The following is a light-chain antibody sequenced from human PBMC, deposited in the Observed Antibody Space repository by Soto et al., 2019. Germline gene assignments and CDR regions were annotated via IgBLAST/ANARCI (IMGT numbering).Light chain of an antibody. J-gene: IGLJ2*01. CDR1: SSDVGGYNY. V-gene: IGLV2-11*01. CDR2: DND. CDR3: GTWDNSLGDGHVV. Sequence: QSALTQPRSVSGSPGQSVTISCTGTSSDVGGYNYVSWYQHHPGKAPKLMIYDNDKRPSGIPDRFSGSKSGTSATLGITGLQTGDEADYYCGTWDNSLGDGHVVFGGGTKVTVL.